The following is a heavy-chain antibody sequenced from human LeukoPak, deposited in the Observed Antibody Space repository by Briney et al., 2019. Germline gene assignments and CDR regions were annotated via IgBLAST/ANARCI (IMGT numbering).Heavy chain of an antibody. D-gene: IGHD6-19*01. V-gene: IGHV1-46*01. J-gene: IGHJ4*02. CDR1: GYTFTSYY. CDR2: INPSGGST. CDR3: ARGLPYSSGWYGGDY. Sequence: ASVKVSCKTSGYTFTSYYMHWVRQAPGQGLEWVGIINPSGGSTSYAQKFQGRVTMTRDTSTNTVYMELSSLRSEDTAVYYCARGLPYSSGWYGGDYWGQGTLVTVSS.